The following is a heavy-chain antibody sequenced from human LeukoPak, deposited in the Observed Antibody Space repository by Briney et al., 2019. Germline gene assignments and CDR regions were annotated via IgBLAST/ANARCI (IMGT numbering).Heavy chain of an antibody. CDR2: ISWNSGSI. Sequence: HPGRSLRLSCAASGFTFDDYAMHWVRQAPGKGLEWVSGISWNSGSIGYADSVKGRFTISRDNAKNSLYLQMNSLRAEDTALYYCAKVAGKYYDILTGYLDYWGQGTLVTVSS. J-gene: IGHJ4*02. D-gene: IGHD3-9*01. V-gene: IGHV3-9*01. CDR3: AKVAGKYYDILTGYLDY. CDR1: GFTFDDYA.